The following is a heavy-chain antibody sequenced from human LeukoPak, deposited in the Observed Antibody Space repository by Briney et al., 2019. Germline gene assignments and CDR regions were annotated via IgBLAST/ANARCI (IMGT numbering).Heavy chain of an antibody. CDR1: GYTFTSYG. CDR3: ARGGLYDSSGYSLYYFDY. D-gene: IGHD3-22*01. J-gene: IGHJ4*02. CDR2: ISAYNGNT. V-gene: IGHV1-18*01. Sequence: GASVKVSCKASGYTFTSYGISWVRQAPGQGLEWMGWISAYNGNTNYAQKLQGRVTMPTDTSTSTAYMELRSLRSDDTAVYYCARGGLYDSSGYSLYYFDYWGQGTLVTVSS.